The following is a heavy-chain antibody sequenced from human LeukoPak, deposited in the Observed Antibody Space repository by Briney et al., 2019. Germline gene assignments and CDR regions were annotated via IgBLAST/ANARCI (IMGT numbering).Heavy chain of an antibody. Sequence: GRSLRLSCAASGFRFNNYGIHWVRQAPGKGLEWVAVTWYDGSNKYYADSVRDRFTVSRGNSKNTVYLQMNSLRVEDTAVYYCVKDEVYLDSGGYPTPDTTLDYWGQGTLVTVSS. CDR1: GFRFNNYG. V-gene: IGHV3-33*06. CDR3: VKDEVYLDSGGYPTPDTTLDY. J-gene: IGHJ4*02. D-gene: IGHD3-22*01. CDR2: TWYDGSNK.